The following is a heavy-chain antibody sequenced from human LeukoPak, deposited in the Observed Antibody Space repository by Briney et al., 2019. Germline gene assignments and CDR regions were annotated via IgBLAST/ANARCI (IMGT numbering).Heavy chain of an antibody. D-gene: IGHD3-22*01. CDR1: GGSISSYY. V-gene: IGHV4-59*08. J-gene: IGHJ4*02. CDR3: ASAPYYYDGSGLEY. CDR2: IYYSGST. Sequence: PSETLSLTCTVSGGSISSYYWSWIRQPPGKGLEWIGYIYYSGSTNYNPSLKSRVTISVDTSKNQFSLKLSSVTAADTGVYYCASAPYYYDGSGLEYWGQGTLVTVST.